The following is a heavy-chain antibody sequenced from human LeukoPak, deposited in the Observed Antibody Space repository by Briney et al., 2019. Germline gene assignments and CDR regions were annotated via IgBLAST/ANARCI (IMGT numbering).Heavy chain of an antibody. CDR2: IHPEGNEK. Sequence: GGSLRLSCAVSGFTFSNFWMSWVRQAPGRGLEWVANIHPEGNEKYHVESVKGRFTISRDNAKNSLFLQMNGLRVEDTAVYYCAREVWGFDYWGQGTLVTVSS. J-gene: IGHJ4*02. V-gene: IGHV3-7*01. D-gene: IGHD7-27*01. CDR3: AREVWGFDY. CDR1: GFTFSNFW.